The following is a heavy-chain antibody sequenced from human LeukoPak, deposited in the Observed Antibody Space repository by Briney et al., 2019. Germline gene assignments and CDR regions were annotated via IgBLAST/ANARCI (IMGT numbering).Heavy chain of an antibody. V-gene: IGHV4-61*02. J-gene: IGHJ4*02. CDR2: IYTSGST. CDR1: GGSISSGSYY. CDR3: ARGPHKWGNLPLPLDY. Sequence: PSQTLSLTCTVSGGSISSGSYYWSWIRQPAGKGLEWIGRIYTSGSTNYNPSLKSRVTISVDTSKNQFSLKLSSVTAADTAVYYCARGPHKWGNLPLPLDYWGQGTLVSVSS. D-gene: IGHD3-16*01.